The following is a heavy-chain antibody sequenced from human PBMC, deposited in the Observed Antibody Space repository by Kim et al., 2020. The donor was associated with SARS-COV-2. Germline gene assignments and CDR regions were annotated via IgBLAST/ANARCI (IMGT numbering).Heavy chain of an antibody. V-gene: IGHV3-7*01. J-gene: IGHJ4*02. D-gene: IGHD3-10*01. CDR2: EK. CDR3: ARDLRGGHFDY. Sequence: EKYYVGSVRGRFTISRDNAKNSLYLQMNSLRAEDTAVYYCARDLRGGHFDYWGQGTLVTVSS.